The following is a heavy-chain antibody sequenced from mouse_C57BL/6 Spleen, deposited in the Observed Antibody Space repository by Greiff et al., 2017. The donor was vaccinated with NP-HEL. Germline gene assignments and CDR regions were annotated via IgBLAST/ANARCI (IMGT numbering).Heavy chain of an antibody. D-gene: IGHD3-2*02. J-gene: IGHJ4*01. Sequence: QVQLQQSGPELVKPGASVKISCKASGYAFSSSWMNWVKQRPGKGLEWIGRIYPGDGDTNYNGKFKGKATLTADKSSSTAYMQLSSLTSEDSAVYFCAYSSGYGLAMDYWGQGTSVTVSS. CDR1: GYAFSSSW. CDR2: IYPGDGDT. V-gene: IGHV1-82*01. CDR3: AYSSGYGLAMDY.